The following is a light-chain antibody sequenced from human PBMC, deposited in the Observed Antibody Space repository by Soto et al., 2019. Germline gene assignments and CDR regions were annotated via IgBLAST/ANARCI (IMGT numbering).Light chain of an antibody. CDR1: SSDVGSYNL. CDR3: CSYAGSSTL. J-gene: IGLJ1*01. CDR2: EVS. V-gene: IGLV2-23*02. Sequence: QSALTQPASVSGSPGQSITISCTGTSSDVGSYNLVSWYQQHPGKAPKLMXYEVSKRPSGVSNRFSGSKSGNTASLTISGLQAEDEADYYCCSYAGSSTLFGTGTKLTVL.